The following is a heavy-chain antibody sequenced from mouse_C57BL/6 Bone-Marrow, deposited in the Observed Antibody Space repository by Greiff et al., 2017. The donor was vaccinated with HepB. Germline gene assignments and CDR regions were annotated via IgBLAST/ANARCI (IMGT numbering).Heavy chain of an antibody. CDR2: INYDGSST. CDR3: AREYYYGSSYVGYWYFDV. CDR1: GFTFSDYY. J-gene: IGHJ1*03. Sequence: EVKVVESEGGLVQPGSSMKLSCTASGFTFSDYYMAWVRQVPEKGLEWVANINYDGSSTYYLDSLKSRFIISRDNAKNILYLQMSSLKSEDTATYYCAREYYYGSSYVGYWYFDVWGTGTTVTVSS. D-gene: IGHD1-1*01. V-gene: IGHV5-16*01.